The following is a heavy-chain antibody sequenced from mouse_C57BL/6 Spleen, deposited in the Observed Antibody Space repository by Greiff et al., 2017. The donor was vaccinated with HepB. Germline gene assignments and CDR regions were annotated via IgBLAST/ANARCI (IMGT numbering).Heavy chain of an antibody. CDR1: GYTFTSYW. J-gene: IGHJ4*01. CDR3: ARGGAMVTTRGYMGY. CDR2: IDPSDSET. Sequence: QVHVKQPGAELVRPGSSVKLSCKASGYTFTSYWMHWVKQRPIQGLEWIGNIDPSDSETHYNQKFKDKATLTVDKSSSTAYMQLSSLTSEDSAVYYCARGGAMVTTRGYMGYWGQGTSVTVSS. V-gene: IGHV1-52*01. D-gene: IGHD2-2*01.